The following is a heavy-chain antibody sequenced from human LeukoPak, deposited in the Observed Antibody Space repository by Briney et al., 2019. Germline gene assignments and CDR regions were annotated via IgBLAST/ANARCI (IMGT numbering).Heavy chain of an antibody. CDR1: GGSISSYY. CDR3: ARQAPTKTYYDILTTSNYYYYGMDV. J-gene: IGHJ6*02. CDR2: IYYSGST. D-gene: IGHD3-9*01. V-gene: IGHV4-59*08. Sequence: SETLSLTCTVSGGSISSYYWSWIRQPPGKGLEWIGYIYYSGSTNYNPSLKSRVTISVDTSKNQFSLKLSSVTAADTAVYYCARQAPTKTYYDILTTSNYYYYGMDVWGQGTTVTVSS.